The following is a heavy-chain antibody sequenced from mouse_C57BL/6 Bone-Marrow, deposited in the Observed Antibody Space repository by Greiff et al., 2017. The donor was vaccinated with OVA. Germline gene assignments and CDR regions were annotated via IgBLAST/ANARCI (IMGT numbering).Heavy chain of an antibody. CDR3: AKEVYYYGSSYDWYFDV. V-gene: IGHV3-6*01. J-gene: IGHJ1*03. Sequence: DVKLQESGPGLVKPSQSLSLTCSVTGYSITSGYYWNWIRQFPGNKLEWMGYISYDGSNNYNPSLKNRISITRDTSKNQFFLKLNSVTTEDTATYYCAKEVYYYGSSYDWYFDVWGTGTTVTVSS. D-gene: IGHD1-1*01. CDR2: ISYDGSN. CDR1: GYSITSGYY.